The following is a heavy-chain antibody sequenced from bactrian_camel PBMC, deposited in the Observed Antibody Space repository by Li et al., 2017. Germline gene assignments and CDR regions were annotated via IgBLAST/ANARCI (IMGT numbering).Heavy chain of an antibody. CDR2: IYPDGSNT. CDR3: ATPALDY. J-gene: IGHJ4*01. CDR1: GFTFSTYY. V-gene: IGHV3-2*01. Sequence: HVQLVESGGGLVQPGGSLKLSCAASGFTFSTYYMNWVRQTPGKGLEWVASIYPDGSNTVYADSVKGRFTISRDNAKNTVYLQVNSLKSEDTALYYCATPALDYWGQGTQVTVS.